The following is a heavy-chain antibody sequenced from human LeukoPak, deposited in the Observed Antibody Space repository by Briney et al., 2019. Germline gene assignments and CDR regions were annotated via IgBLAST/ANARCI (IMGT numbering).Heavy chain of an antibody. V-gene: IGHV3-7*01. D-gene: IGHD2-2*01. J-gene: IGHJ3*02. CDR3: ARDRDCSSTSCYVEDDAFDI. CDR1: GFTFSSYW. CDR2: INQDGSEK. Sequence: GGSLRLSCAASGFTFSSYWMSWVRQAPGKGLEWVANINQDGSEKYYVDSVKGRFTISRDNAKNSLYLQMNSLGAEDTAVYYCARDRDCSSTSCYVEDDAFDIWGQGTMVTVSS.